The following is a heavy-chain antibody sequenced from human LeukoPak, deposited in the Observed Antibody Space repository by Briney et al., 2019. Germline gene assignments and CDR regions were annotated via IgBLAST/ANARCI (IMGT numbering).Heavy chain of an antibody. Sequence: PGRSLRLSCAASGFTFSSYAMHWVRQAPGKGLERVAVISYDGSNKYYADSVKGRFTISRDNSKNTLYLQMNSLRAEDTAVYDCGASPLYYYGMDVWGQGTTVTVSS. CDR3: GASPLYYYGMDV. CDR2: ISYDGSNK. J-gene: IGHJ6*02. V-gene: IGHV3-30-3*01. CDR1: GFTFSSYA.